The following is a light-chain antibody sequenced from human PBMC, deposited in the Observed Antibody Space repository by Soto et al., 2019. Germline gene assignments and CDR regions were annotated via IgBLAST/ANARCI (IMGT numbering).Light chain of an antibody. Sequence: ASGKSVDIVSCRASQSISSYLNWYQQKPGKAPKLLIYAASSLQSGVPSRFSGSGSGTDYTLTIRSLQSEESATYFCLRAINYPGTYGQGTKVDIK. CDR2: AAS. CDR1: QSISSY. V-gene: IGKV1-39*02. J-gene: IGKJ1*01. CDR3: LRAINYPGT.